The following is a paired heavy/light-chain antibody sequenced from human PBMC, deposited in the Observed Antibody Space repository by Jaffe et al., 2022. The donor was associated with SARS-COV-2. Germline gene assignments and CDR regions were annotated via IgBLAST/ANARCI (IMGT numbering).Light chain of an antibody. CDR2: EVS. Sequence: QSALTQPPSASGSPGQSVTISCTGTSSDVGGYNYVSWYQQHPGKAPKLMIYEVSKRPSGVPDRFSGSKSGNTASLTVSGLQTEDEADYYCSSYAGSDNLVFGGGTKLTVL. V-gene: IGLV2-8*01. CDR3: SSYAGSDNLV. CDR1: SSDVGGYNY. J-gene: IGLJ2*01.
Heavy chain of an antibody. CDR1: GFIFRIYD. V-gene: IGHV3-30-3*01. J-gene: IGHJ4*02. D-gene: IGHD6-19*01. Sequence: QVQLVESGGGVVLPGRSLRLSCTASGFIFRIYDLHWVRQAPGKGLEWMTGISSDGSHKTYADSVKGRFTISRDNSNNTLFLQLNSLRAGDTAVYYCARGPGGWSFDYWGQGALVTVSS. CDR3: ARGPGGWSFDY. CDR2: ISSDGSHK.